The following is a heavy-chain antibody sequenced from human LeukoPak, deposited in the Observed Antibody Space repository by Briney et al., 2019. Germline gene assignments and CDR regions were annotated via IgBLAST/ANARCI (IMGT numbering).Heavy chain of an antibody. D-gene: IGHD5-18*01. V-gene: IGHV1-18*01. CDR1: GYTFTHYG. CDR2: VRAYNGNT. J-gene: IGHJ5*02. CDR3: ARGGYTYAADH. Sequence: GASVKVSCKASGYTFTHYGITWVRQAPGQGHEWMGWVRAYNGNTNYAQKFQGRVTMTTDTSTSTAYMELRSLRSDDTAVYYCARGGYTYAADHWGQGTLVTVSS.